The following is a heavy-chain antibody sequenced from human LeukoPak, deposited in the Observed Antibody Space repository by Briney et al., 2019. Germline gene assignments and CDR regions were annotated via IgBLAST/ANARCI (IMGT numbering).Heavy chain of an antibody. V-gene: IGHV3-21*01. J-gene: IGHJ4*02. Sequence: GGSLRLSCAASGFTFSSYSMNWVRQAPGEGLEWVSSISSSSSYIYYADSVKGRFTISRDNSKNSLYLQMNSLRAEDTAVYYCARAKAGSTHTYFDYWGQGPLVTVSS. CDR2: ISSSSSYI. CDR3: ARAKAGSTHTYFDY. CDR1: GFTFSSYS. D-gene: IGHD5/OR15-5a*01.